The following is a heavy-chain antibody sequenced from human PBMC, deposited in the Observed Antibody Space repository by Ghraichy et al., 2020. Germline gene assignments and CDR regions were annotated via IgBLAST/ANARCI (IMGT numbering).Heavy chain of an antibody. CDR2: IDYTGNS. D-gene: IGHD3-16*01. CDR3: AREGGETSAYYYYMDV. J-gene: IGHJ6*03. CDR1: GESITNFF. V-gene: IGHV4-59*01. Sequence: TLSLTCSVSGESITNFFWSWIRQPPGKGLEWIGYIDYTGNSIYNPSLESRVSISRDTSKNQFSLNLRSVTAADTAVYYCAREGGETSAYYYYMDVWGNGTTVIVSS.